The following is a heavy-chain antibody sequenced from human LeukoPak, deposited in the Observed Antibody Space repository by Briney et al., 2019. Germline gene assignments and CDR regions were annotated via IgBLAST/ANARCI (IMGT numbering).Heavy chain of an antibody. D-gene: IGHD5-24*01. Sequence: GGSLRLSCAASGFTFSRDSMHWVRQSPGKGLAWLSRINPDGSTTNYADSVKGRFTISRDNAKNTLYLQMNSLRDEDTAVYYCASDVGYKFDYWGQGTLVTFSS. CDR2: INPDGSTT. CDR3: ASDVGYKFDY. J-gene: IGHJ4*02. V-gene: IGHV3-74*01. CDR1: GFTFSRDS.